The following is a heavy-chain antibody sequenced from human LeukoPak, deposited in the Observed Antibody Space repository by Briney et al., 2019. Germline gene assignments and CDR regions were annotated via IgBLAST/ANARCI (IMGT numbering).Heavy chain of an antibody. D-gene: IGHD3-10*01. J-gene: IGHJ4*02. V-gene: IGHV4-38-2*02. CDR3: ARGGSGSYGYFDY. CDR2: IFHSENT. CDR1: GYSIRSGHY. Sequence: SETLSLTCTVSGYSIRSGHYWGWIRQPPGKGLEWIGNIFHSENTYHNPSLKSRVTISLDTSKNHFSLKVSSVAAADTAVYYCARGGSGSYGYFDYWGQGTLVTVSS.